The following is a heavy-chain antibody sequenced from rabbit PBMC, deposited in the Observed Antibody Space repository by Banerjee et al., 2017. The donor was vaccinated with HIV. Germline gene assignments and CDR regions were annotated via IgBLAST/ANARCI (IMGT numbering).Heavy chain of an antibody. CDR3: ARGVYIGGTIPTYFNL. D-gene: IGHD1-1*01. V-gene: IGHV1S45*01. CDR1: GLDFSYTYY. J-gene: IGHJ4*01. CDR2: IYTGNSGGT. Sequence: QEQLVESGGGLVKPEGSLTLTCTASGLDFSYTYYMCWVRQAPGKGLEWIACIYTGNSGGTDYASWAKGRFTISKTSSTTVTLQMTSLTAADTATYFCARGVYIGGTIPTYFNLWGQGTLVTVS.